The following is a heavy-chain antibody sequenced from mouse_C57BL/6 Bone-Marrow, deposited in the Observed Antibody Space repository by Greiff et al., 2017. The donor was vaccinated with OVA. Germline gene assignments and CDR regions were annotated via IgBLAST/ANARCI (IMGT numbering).Heavy chain of an antibody. D-gene: IGHD1-1*01. CDR1: GFTFSSYA. V-gene: IGHV5-4*01. CDR3: ARAFITTVVAERGFDY. J-gene: IGHJ2*01. Sequence: EVQRVESGGGLVKPGGSLKLSCAASGFTFSSYAMSWVRQTPEKRLEWVATISDGGSYTYYPDNVKGRFTISRDNAKNNLYLQMSHLKSEETAMYYCARAFITTVVAERGFDYWGQGTTLTVSS. CDR2: ISDGGSYT.